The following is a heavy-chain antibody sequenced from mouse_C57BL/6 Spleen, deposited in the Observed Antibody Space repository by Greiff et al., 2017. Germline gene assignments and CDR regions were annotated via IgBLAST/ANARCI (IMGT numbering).Heavy chain of an antibody. CDR2: INPSTGGT. CDR3: ARSAPYYGSSYGYFDV. Sequence: EVQLQQSGPELVKPGASVKISCKASGYSFTCYYMNWVKQSPEKSLEWIGEINPSTGGTTYNQKFKAKDTLTVDKSSSTAYMQLKSLTSEDSAVYYCARSAPYYGSSYGYFDVWGTGTTVTVSS. V-gene: IGHV1-42*01. D-gene: IGHD1-1*01. J-gene: IGHJ1*03. CDR1: GYSFTCYY.